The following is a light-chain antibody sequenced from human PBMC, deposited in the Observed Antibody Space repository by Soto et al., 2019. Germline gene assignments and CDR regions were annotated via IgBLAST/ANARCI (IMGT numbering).Light chain of an antibody. V-gene: IGKV4-1*01. CDR1: QSVLYNSNNKNH. J-gene: IGKJ2*01. Sequence: VMTQDPDSLAVSLGERATINCKSSQSVLYNSNNKNHLGWFQQKPGHPPKLLIYGASFRPSGVPDRGSGSGSGTDFTLTISSLQAEDVAVYYCQQYYSIPFTFGQGTKLES. CDR3: QQYYSIPFT. CDR2: GAS.